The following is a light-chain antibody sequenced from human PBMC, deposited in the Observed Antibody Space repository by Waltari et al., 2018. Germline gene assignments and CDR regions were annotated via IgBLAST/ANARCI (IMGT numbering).Light chain of an antibody. J-gene: IGKJ2*01. V-gene: IGKV3-11*01. Sequence: EIVLTQSPATLSLSPGERATLSCRASQSFSSSLAWYQQKPGQAPRLLIYDASKRATGIPARFSGSGSGTDFTLTIGGLEPEDFAVYYCQQRSDWPFTFGQGTKLEI. CDR2: DAS. CDR3: QQRSDWPFT. CDR1: QSFSSS.